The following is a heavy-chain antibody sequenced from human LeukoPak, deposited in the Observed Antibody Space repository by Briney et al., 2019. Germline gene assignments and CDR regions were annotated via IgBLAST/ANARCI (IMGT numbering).Heavy chain of an antibody. D-gene: IGHD2/OR15-2a*01. CDR2: IHPGDSDT. CDR1: GYHFTNYL. V-gene: IGHV5-51*01. J-gene: IGHJ4*02. Sequence: GGSLKIPLKRSGYHFTNYLIAWVRQIPGKGLEWMRIIHPGDSDTVYSPSFEGQDTISADKSISTAYLQWSSLKASDTAMYYCARRVIAGSDYWGQGTLVTVSS. CDR3: ARRVIAGSDY.